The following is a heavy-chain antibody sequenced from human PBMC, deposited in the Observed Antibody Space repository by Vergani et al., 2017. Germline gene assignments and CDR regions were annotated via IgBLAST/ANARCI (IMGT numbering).Heavy chain of an antibody. CDR2: ISAYNGNT. V-gene: IGHV1-18*04. CDR1: GYTFTSYG. J-gene: IGHJ4*02. D-gene: IGHD6-19*01. CDR3: AREQWLPIDYFDY. Sequence: VQLVQSGAEVKKPGESLKISCKRSGYTFTSYGISWVRQAPGQGLEWMGWISAYNGNTNYAQKLQGRVTMTTDTSTSTAYMELRRLRSDDTAVYYCAREQWLPIDYFDYWGQGTLVTVSS.